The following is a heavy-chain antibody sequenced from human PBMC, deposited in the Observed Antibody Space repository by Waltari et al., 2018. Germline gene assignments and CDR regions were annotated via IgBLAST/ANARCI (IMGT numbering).Heavy chain of an antibody. Sequence: EVQLVESGGGLVQAGGSLRLSCAASGFTFSSYNMNGVRQAPGTGGCGGSYMSRGSSAIYYSDAVRCRFIVSRDNGKNSLSLQMNSLRADDTAVYYCAREPRLDCWGQGTLVTVSS. CDR1: GFTFSSYN. CDR2: MSRGSSAI. V-gene: IGHV3-48*01. CDR3: AREPRLDC. J-gene: IGHJ4*02.